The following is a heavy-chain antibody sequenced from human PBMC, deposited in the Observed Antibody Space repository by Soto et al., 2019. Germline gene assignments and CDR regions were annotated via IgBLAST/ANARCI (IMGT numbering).Heavy chain of an antibody. J-gene: IGHJ4*02. D-gene: IGHD3-22*01. CDR1: GGSISSSNW. V-gene: IGHV4-4*02. CDR2: IYHSGST. CDR3: ARVHQRDYDSSGYYRNFDY. Sequence: PSETLSLTCAVSGGSISSSNWWSWVRQPPGKGLEWIGEIYHSGSTNYNPSLKSRVTISVDKSKNQFSLKLSSVTAADTALYYCARVHQRDYDSSGYYRNFDYWGQGTLVTVSS.